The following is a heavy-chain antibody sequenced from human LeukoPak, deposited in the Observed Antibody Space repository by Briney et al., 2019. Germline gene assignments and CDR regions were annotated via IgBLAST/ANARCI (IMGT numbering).Heavy chain of an antibody. CDR3: ARAYQPDTGTIDY. J-gene: IGHJ4*02. Sequence: PSETLSLTCAVYGGSFSGYYWSWIRQPPGKGLEWMGEINHSGSTNYNPSLKSRVTISVDTSKNQFSLKLSSVTAADTAVYYCARAYQPDTGTIDYWGQGTLVTVSS. CDR2: INHSGST. CDR1: GGSFSGYY. V-gene: IGHV4-34*01. D-gene: IGHD1/OR15-1a*01.